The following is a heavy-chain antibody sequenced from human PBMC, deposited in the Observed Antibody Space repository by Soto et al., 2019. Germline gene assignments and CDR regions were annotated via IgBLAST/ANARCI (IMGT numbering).Heavy chain of an antibody. CDR3: ARQTLYSSSRYPYYYYGMDV. J-gene: IGHJ6*02. CDR2: IYPGDSDT. D-gene: IGHD6-13*01. CDR1: GYSFTSYW. Sequence: GESLKISCKGSGYSFTSYWIGWVRQMPGKGLEWMGVIYPGDSDTRYSPSFQGQVTISADKSISTAYLQWSSLKASDTAMYYCARQTLYSSSRYPYYYYGMDVWGQGTTVTVSS. V-gene: IGHV5-51*01.